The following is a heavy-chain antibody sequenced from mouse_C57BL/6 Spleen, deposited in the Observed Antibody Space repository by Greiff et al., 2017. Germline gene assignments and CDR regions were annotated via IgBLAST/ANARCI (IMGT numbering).Heavy chain of an antibody. CDR2: INPYNGGT. CDR1: GYTFTDYY. V-gene: IGHV1-19*01. CDR3: ARNYASYAMDY. J-gene: IGHJ4*01. Sequence: EVQLQESGPVLVKPGASVKMSCKASGYTFTDYYMNWVKQSHGKSLEWIGVINPYNGGTSYNQKFKGKATLTVDKSSSTAYMELNSLTSEDSAVYYCARNYASYAMDYWGQGTSVTVSS. D-gene: IGHD1-1*01.